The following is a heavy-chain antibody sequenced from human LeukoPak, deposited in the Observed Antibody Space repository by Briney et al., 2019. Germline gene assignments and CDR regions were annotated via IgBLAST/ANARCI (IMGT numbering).Heavy chain of an antibody. V-gene: IGHV3-11*01. Sequence: GGSLRLSCAASEFTFSDYYMSWIRQAPGKGLKWVSYISSSGSTIYYADSVKGRFTISRDNAKNSLYLQRNSLRAEDTAVYYCARDIPYCGGDCYPWGQGTLVTVSS. J-gene: IGHJ5*02. D-gene: IGHD2-21*02. CDR3: ARDIPYCGGDCYP. CDR1: EFTFSDYY. CDR2: ISSSGSTI.